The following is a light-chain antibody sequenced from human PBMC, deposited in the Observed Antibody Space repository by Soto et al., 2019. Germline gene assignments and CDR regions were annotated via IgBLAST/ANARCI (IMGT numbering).Light chain of an antibody. V-gene: IGLV2-14*03. CDR3: SSYTISGTPV. Sequence: QSALTQPASVSGSPGQSITISCTGTSSDVGGYNYVSWFQHHPGKAPKLMIYDVSNRPSGVSYRFSGSKSVNTASLTISGLQAEDEADYYCSSYTISGTPVFGGGTQLTVL. CDR1: SSDVGGYNY. J-gene: IGLJ2*01. CDR2: DVS.